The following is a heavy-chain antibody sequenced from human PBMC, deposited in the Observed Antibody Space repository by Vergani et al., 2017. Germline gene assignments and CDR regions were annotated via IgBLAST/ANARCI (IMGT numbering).Heavy chain of an antibody. D-gene: IGHD2-8*02. CDR2: IGKDGINT. CDR1: GFTFSNFG. V-gene: IGHV3-30*02. CDR3: SKYWRDSTDGLPDS. Sequence: QVQLLESAGGVVQPGGSLRLSCAASGFTFSNFGMHWIRQAPGKGLEWLEYIGKDGINTRYRDAVKGRFTVSRDNSKDILYLQMYSLRSEDTALYYCSKYWRDSTDGLPDSWGPGTLVIVSS. J-gene: IGHJ4*02.